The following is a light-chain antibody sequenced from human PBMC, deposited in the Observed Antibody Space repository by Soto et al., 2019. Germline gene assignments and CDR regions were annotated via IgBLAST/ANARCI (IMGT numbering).Light chain of an antibody. CDR2: AAS. V-gene: IGKV1-9*01. Sequence: DLQLTQSPSFLSASVGDRVTITCRASQGISSYLAWYQQKPGKAPKLLIYAASTVQSGVPSRFSGSGSAKEFTLTISSLQPEDFATYYCQQLNSYPLFGPGTKVDIK. J-gene: IGKJ3*01. CDR3: QQLNSYPL. CDR1: QGISSY.